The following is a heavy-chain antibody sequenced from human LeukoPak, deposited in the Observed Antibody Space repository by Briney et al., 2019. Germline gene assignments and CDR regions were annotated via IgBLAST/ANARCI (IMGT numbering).Heavy chain of an antibody. V-gene: IGHV1-8*03. D-gene: IGHD3-3*01. Sequence: ASVKVSCKASGYTFTSYDINWVRQATGQGLEWMGWMNPNSGNTRYAQKFQGRVTITRNTSIGTAYMELSSLRSEDTAVYYCARATILRFLEWSVAFDIWGQGAMVTVSS. CDR3: ARATILRFLEWSVAFDI. J-gene: IGHJ3*02. CDR1: GYTFTSYD. CDR2: MNPNSGNT.